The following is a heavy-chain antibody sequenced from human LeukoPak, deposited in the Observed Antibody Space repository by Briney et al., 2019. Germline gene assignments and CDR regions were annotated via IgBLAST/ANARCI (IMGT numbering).Heavy chain of an antibody. V-gene: IGHV1-2*02. CDR3: ARDPTYYDSSSCYMSYNWFDP. D-gene: IGHD3-22*01. J-gene: IGHJ5*02. CDR1: GYTFTGYY. CDR2: INPNSGGT. Sequence: ASVKVSCKASGYTFTGYYMHWVRQAPGQGLEWMGWINPNSGGTNYAQKFQGRVTMTRDTSISTAYMELSRLRSDDTAVYYCARDPTYYDSSSCYMSYNWFDPWGQGTLVTVSS.